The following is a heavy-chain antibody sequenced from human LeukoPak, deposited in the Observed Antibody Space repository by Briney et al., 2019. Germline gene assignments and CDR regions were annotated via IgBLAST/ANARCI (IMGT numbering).Heavy chain of an antibody. Sequence: GGSLRLSCVASGFTFSSYAMNWVRQAPGKGLDWVSAIRGSGTSTYYADSVKGRFTISRDNSKNTLYLQMSSLRAEDTAVYYCAKGMVYSRPAPCDCWGQGTLVTVSS. J-gene: IGHJ4*02. V-gene: IGHV3-23*01. CDR3: AKGMVYSRPAPCDC. CDR1: GFTFSSYA. CDR2: IRGSGTST. D-gene: IGHD2-8*01.